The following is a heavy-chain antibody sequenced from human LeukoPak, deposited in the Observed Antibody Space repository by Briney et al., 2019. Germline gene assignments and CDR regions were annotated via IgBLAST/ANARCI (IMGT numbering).Heavy chain of an antibody. CDR3: ARTEAVKPSFDY. V-gene: IGHV1-46*01. D-gene: IGHD4-17*01. CDR1: GYTFTSYY. CDR2: IYPSGGST. Sequence: ASVKVSCKASGYTFTSYYMHWVRQAPGQGLEWMGIIYPSGGSTSYAQKFQGRVTMTRDTSTSTVYMELSSLRSEDTAVYYCARTEAVKPSFDYWGQGTLVTVSS. J-gene: IGHJ4*02.